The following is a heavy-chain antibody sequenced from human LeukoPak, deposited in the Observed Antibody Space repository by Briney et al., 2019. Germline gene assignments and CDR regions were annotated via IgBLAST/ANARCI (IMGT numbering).Heavy chain of an antibody. J-gene: IGHJ4*02. CDR2: VYYIGSA. D-gene: IGHD6-19*01. V-gene: IGHV4-59*01. Sequence: KPSETLSLTCTVSGGSISSYYWSWIRQPPGKGLEWIGYVYYIGSANYNPSLKSRVTISLNTSKNQVSLNLTSVTAADSAVYYCASRGSSGSLTSWGQGTLVTVSS. CDR1: GGSISSYY. CDR3: ASRGSSGSLTS.